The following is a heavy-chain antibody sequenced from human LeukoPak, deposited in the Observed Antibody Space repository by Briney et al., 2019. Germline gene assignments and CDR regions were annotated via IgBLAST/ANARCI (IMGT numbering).Heavy chain of an antibody. D-gene: IGHD3-3*01. CDR1: GFTFSSYS. CDR2: ISSSSSTI. V-gene: IGHV3-48*01. CDR3: ARETYYDFWSGIITD. J-gene: IGHJ4*02. Sequence: GGSLRLSCAASGFTFSSYSMNWVRQAPGKGLEWVSYISSSSSTIYYADSVKGRFTISRDNAKNSLYLQMNSLRAEDTAVYYCARETYYDFWSGIITDWGQGTLVTVSS.